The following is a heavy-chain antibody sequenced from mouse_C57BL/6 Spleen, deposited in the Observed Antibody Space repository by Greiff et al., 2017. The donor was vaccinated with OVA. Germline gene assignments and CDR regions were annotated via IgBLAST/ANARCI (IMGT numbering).Heavy chain of an antibody. V-gene: IGHV1-81*01. CDR1: GYTFTSYG. CDR3: ARTYGNYAYFDY. D-gene: IGHD2-1*01. J-gene: IGHJ2*01. Sequence: QVQLQQSGAELARPGASVKLSCTASGYTFTSYGISWVKQRTGPGLEWIGEIYPRSGNTYYNEKFKGKATLTAEKSSSTAYMELRSLTSEDSAVYLCARTYGNYAYFDYWGQGTTLTVSS. CDR2: IYPRSGNT.